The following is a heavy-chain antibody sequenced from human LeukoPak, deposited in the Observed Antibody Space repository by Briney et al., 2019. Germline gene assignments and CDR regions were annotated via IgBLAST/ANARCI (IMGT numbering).Heavy chain of an antibody. CDR3: ARGASTSFDS. CDR2: ISAYNGNT. Sequence: ASVKVSCKASGYTFTTFTISWVRQAPGQGLEWMGWISAYNGNTNYAQRFQDRVTMTTDTSTSTAYMELRSLRSDDTAVYYCARGASTSFDSWGQGGMVTVCS. J-gene: IGHJ4*02. V-gene: IGHV1-18*01. CDR1: GYTFTTFT.